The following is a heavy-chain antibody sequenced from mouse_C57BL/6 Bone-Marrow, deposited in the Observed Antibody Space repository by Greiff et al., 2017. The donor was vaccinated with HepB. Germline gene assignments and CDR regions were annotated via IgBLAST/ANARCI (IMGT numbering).Heavy chain of an antibody. CDR2: INSDGGST. Sequence: DVQLVESGGGLVQPGESLKLSCESNEYEFPSHDMSWVRKTPEKRLELVAAINSDGGSTYYPDTMERRFIISRDNTNKTLYLQMSSLRSEDTALYYCARSSLWPRAMDYWGQGTSVTVSS. V-gene: IGHV5-2*01. CDR1: EYEFPSHD. J-gene: IGHJ4*01. CDR3: ARSSLWPRAMDY. D-gene: IGHD1-1*02.